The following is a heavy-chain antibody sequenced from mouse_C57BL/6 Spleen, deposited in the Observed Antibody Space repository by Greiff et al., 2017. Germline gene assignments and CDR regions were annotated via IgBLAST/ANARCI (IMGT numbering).Heavy chain of an antibody. V-gene: IGHV1-80*01. D-gene: IGHD1-1*01. J-gene: IGHJ4*01. Sequence: VQLQQSGAELVKPGASVKISCKASGYAFSSYWMNWVKQRPGKGLEWIGQIYPGDGDTNYNGKFKGKATLTADQSSSTAYMQLSSLTSEDSAVYFCAREDTTYAMDYWGQGTSVTVSS. CDR1: GYAFSSYW. CDR2: IYPGDGDT. CDR3: AREDTTYAMDY.